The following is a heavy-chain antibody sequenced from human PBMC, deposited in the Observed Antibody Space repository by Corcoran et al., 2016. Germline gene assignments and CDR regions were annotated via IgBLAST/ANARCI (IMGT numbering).Heavy chain of an antibody. Sequence: EVQLVESGGGLVQPGGSLRLSCAASGFAFDTYWMKWVRQAPGKGVEGVAHIKGGDNEKYYVDSVKGRFTSSRDNDTKVVYLQRNSLRAEDTAVYYWGRSSWNDYWGQGTLVTVSS. V-gene: IGHV3-7*01. CDR1: GFAFDTYW. CDR2: IKGGDNEK. D-gene: IGHD6-13*01. J-gene: IGHJ4*02. CDR3: GRSSWNDY.